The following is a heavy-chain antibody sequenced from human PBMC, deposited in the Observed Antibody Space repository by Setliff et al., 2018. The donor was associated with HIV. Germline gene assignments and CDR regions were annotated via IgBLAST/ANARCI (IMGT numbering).Heavy chain of an antibody. CDR1: GYTVTELS. CDR2: FDPEDNKI. CDR3: ATRIRDGHCGYGYFDF. V-gene: IGHV1-24*01. Sequence: GASVKVSCKVSGYTVTELSINWVRQAPGKGPEWMGGFDPEDNKIVYAQKFQGRVTTTEDTSTDTAYMELSSLRPEDTAVYYCATRIRDGHCGYGYFDFWGQGTLVTVSS. J-gene: IGHJ4*02. D-gene: IGHD5-12*01.